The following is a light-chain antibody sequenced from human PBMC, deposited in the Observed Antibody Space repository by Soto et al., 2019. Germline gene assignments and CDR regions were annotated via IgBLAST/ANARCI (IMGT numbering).Light chain of an antibody. CDR1: EYISSY. V-gene: IGKV1-9*01. CDR3: QQLKNYPLT. CDR2: SAT. J-gene: IGKJ4*01. Sequence: DIQMTQSPPSLSASVGDTVTITCRASEYISSYLNWYESKPGKAPQLLIYSATTLHTGVPPRFSAGGSGTEFALTISSLQPEDFATYYCQQLKNYPLTFGGGTKVDIK.